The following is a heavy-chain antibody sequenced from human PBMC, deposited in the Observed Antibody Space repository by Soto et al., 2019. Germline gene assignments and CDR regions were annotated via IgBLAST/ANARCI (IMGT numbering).Heavy chain of an antibody. D-gene: IGHD3-10*01. CDR3: ARGEFLSPHYYYSYMDV. CDR2: INAGNGNT. CDR1: GYTFTSYA. J-gene: IGHJ6*03. Sequence: ASVKVSCKASGYTFTSYAMHWVRQAPGQRLEWMGWINAGNGNTKYSQKFQGRVTITRDTSASTAYMELSSLRSEDTAVYYCARGEFLSPHYYYSYMDVWGKGTTVTVSS. V-gene: IGHV1-3*01.